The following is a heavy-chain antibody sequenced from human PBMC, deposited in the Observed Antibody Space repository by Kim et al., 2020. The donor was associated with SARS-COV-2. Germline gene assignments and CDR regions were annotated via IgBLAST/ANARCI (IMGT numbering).Heavy chain of an antibody. D-gene: IGHD2-8*01. CDR3: ARGRFKGVGILPFDY. V-gene: IGHV1-69*13. CDR2: IIPIFGTA. CDR1: GGTFSSYA. J-gene: IGHJ4*02. Sequence: SVKVSCKASGGTFSSYAISWVRQAPGQGLEWMGGIIPIFGTANYAQKFQGRVTITADESTSTAYMELSSLRSEDTAVYYCARGRFKGVGILPFDYWGQGTLVTVSS.